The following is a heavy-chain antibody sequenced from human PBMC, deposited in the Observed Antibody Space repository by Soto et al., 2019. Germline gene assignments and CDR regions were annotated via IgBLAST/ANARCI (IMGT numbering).Heavy chain of an antibody. D-gene: IGHD3-22*01. V-gene: IGHV3-15*07. CDR3: TASSSYYNSIGNYLEYFLH. J-gene: IGHJ1*01. Sequence: EVQVVESGGGLVKPGGSLRLSCAASGFNLADAWMNWVRQAPGKGLEWVGRIKRKKESRATDYAGPVKGRFTLSRDDSGNTVFLQMNRLKTEDTAVYYCTASSSYYNSIGNYLEYFLHWGQGALLTVSS. CDR1: GFNLADAW. CDR2: IKRKKESRAT.